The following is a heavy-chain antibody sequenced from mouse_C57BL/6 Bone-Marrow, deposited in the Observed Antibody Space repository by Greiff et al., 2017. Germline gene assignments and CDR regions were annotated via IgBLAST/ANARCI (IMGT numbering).Heavy chain of an antibody. V-gene: IGHV1-72*01. CDR2: IDPNSGGT. CDR3: ARGHITTVVAPYYYAMGY. Sequence: VQLQQPGAELVKPGASVKLSCKASGYTFTSYWMHWVKQRPGRGLEWIGRIDPNSGGTKYNEKFKSKATLTVDKPSSTAYMQLSSLTSEGSAVYYCARGHITTVVAPYYYAMGYWGQGTSVTVAS. CDR1: GYTFTSYW. J-gene: IGHJ4*01. D-gene: IGHD1-1*01.